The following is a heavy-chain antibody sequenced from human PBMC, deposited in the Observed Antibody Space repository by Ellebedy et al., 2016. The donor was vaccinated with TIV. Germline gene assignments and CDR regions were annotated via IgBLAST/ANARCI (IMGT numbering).Heavy chain of an antibody. Sequence: PGGSLRLSCAASGFTFSNFWMAWVRQAPGKGLEWVANIKQDGSEKNYVDSVKGRFTISRDNAKDSLYLQMNSLRAEDTAVYYCAKERWGNSYGYSSLDVWGQGTTVTVSS. J-gene: IGHJ6*02. D-gene: IGHD5-18*01. V-gene: IGHV3-7*03. CDR2: IKQDGSEK. CDR1: GFTFSNFW. CDR3: AKERWGNSYGYSSLDV.